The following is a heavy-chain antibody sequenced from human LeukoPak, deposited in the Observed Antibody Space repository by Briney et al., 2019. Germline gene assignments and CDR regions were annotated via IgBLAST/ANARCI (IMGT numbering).Heavy chain of an antibody. CDR1: GGSISSYY. D-gene: IGHD5-24*01. V-gene: IGHV4-59*01. J-gene: IGHJ4*02. CDR2: IYYSGST. CDR3: ARDRRSRDGYNWAFDY. Sequence: PSETLSLTCTVSGGSISSYYWSWIRQPPGKGLEWIGYIYYSGSTNYNPSLKSRVTISEDTSKNQFSLKLSSVTAADTAVYYCARDRRSRDGYNWAFDYWGQGTLVTVSS.